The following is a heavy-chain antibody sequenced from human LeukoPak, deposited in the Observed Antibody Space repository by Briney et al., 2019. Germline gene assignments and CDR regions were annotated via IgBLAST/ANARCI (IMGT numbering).Heavy chain of an antibody. Sequence: SETLSLTCTVSGGSISSGSYYWSWIRQPAGKGLEWIGRIYTSGSTNYNPSLKSRVTMSVDTSKNQFSLKLSSVTAADTAVYYCARQKMPLYDYVWGSYRYPLWYFDLWGRGTLVTVSS. V-gene: IGHV4-61*02. J-gene: IGHJ2*01. CDR1: GGSISSGSYY. D-gene: IGHD3-16*02. CDR2: IYTSGST. CDR3: ARQKMPLYDYVWGSYRYPLWYFDL.